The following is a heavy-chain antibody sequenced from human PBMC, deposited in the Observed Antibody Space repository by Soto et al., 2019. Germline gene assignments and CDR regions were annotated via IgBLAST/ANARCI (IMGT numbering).Heavy chain of an antibody. D-gene: IGHD1-26*01. Sequence: QVPLVESGGGVVQPGKSLRLSCAASGFTFSSFGMHWVRQAPGKGLEWVAGISYDGSNQYYGESLKGRITISRDDTKKVWNLVMDSLRPEDTAVYYCARERRQWAVPTDYWGQGTLVTVSS. CDR2: ISYDGSNQ. CDR3: ARERRQWAVPTDY. J-gene: IGHJ4*02. V-gene: IGHV3-30*03. CDR1: GFTFSSFG.